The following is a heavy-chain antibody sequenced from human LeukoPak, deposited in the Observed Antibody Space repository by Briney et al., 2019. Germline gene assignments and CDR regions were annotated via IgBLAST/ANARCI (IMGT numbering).Heavy chain of an antibody. Sequence: GASVKVSCKASGYTFTDYYMHWVRQAPGQGLEWMGWINPNGGATEYAQRFQGRVTMTRDMSIRTAYLDLSRLTSDDTAVYYCARDIPNSGYDGGYWGQGTLVTVSS. J-gene: IGHJ4*02. V-gene: IGHV1-2*02. D-gene: IGHD5-12*01. CDR1: GYTFTDYY. CDR3: ARDIPNSGYDGGY. CDR2: INPNGGAT.